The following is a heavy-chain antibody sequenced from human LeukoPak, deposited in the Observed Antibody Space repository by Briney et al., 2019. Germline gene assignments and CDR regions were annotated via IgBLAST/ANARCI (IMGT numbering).Heavy chain of an antibody. J-gene: IGHJ6*03. Sequence: ASVKVSCKASGYTFTGYYMHWVRQAPGQGLEWMGWINPNSGGTNYAQKFQGRVTMTRDTSISTAYIELSRLRSDDTAVYYCARVGCLSVWSGSPCDYYYMDVWGKGTTVTVSS. CDR3: ARVGCLSVWSGSPCDYYYMDV. CDR2: INPNSGGT. V-gene: IGHV1-2*02. CDR1: GYTFTGYY. D-gene: IGHD3-3*01.